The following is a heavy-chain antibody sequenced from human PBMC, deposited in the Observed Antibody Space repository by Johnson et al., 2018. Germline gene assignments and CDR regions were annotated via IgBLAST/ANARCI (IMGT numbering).Heavy chain of an antibody. CDR2: ISHDGSKR. CDR1: RFTFSSYG. CDR3: AKPGPVALGLIYYYYGMDV. V-gene: IGHV3-30*18. D-gene: IGHD2-8*01. Sequence: VQLVESGGGVVQPGRSLRLSCAASRFTFSSYGMHWVCQASGKGLEWVALISHDGSKRYYADSVKGRFTISRDNFKNTLLLQMNSLRAEDTAVYYCAKPGPVALGLIYYYYGMDVWGQGTTGTVSS. J-gene: IGHJ6*02.